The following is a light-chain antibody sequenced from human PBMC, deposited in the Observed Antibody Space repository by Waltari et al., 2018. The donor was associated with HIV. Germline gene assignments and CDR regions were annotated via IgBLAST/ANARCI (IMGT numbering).Light chain of an antibody. V-gene: IGKV3-11*01. CDR3: QQRSDWPPT. Sequence: EIVLTQSPATLSLSPGERATLSCRASQSVGSYLGWYQQKPGQAPRLLIYDASNRATVIPARFSGSGSGTDFTLTISSLEPEDFAVYYCQQRSDWPPTFGQETKVEIK. CDR1: QSVGSY. J-gene: IGKJ1*01. CDR2: DAS.